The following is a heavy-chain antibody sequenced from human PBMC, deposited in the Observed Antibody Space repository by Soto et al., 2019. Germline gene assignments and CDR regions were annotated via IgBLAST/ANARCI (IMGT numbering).Heavy chain of an antibody. D-gene: IGHD6-6*01. Sequence: GASVKVSCKASGYTFTSYYMHWVRQAPGQGLEWMGLINAYNGNTNYAQKLQGRVTMTTDTSTSTAYMELRSLRSDDTAVYYCAAFIAARLYWFDPWGQGTLVTVSS. CDR1: GYTFTSYY. J-gene: IGHJ5*02. CDR2: INAYNGNT. CDR3: AAFIAARLYWFDP. V-gene: IGHV1-18*04.